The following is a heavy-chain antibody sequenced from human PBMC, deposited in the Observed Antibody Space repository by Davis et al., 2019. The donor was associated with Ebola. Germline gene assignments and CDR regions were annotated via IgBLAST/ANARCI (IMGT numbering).Heavy chain of an antibody. CDR2: IYPKTGAT. V-gene: IGHV1-2*02. J-gene: IGHJ4*02. CDR3: ARIGVHGDYLGY. D-gene: IGHD4-17*01. CDR1: GYTFSDFH. Sequence: ASVKVSCKASGYTFSDFHMHWVRQAPGQGLEWVGCIYPKTGATTYVQRFQGRVTMTRDTSISTAYMELSRLRFDDTAVYYCARIGVHGDYLGYWGQGTLVTVSS.